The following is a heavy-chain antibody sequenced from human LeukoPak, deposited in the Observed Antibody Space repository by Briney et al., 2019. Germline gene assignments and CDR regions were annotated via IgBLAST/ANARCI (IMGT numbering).Heavy chain of an antibody. CDR1: GFTFSSSS. J-gene: IGHJ4*02. V-gene: IGHV3-23*01. Sequence: AGGSLRLSCAASGFTFSSSSISWVRQAPGKGLEWVSAITDAVGSTHYADSVKGRFTISSDNSKNTVYLQMNSLKTEDTAVYYCTTDPDIVVVPAAMAESGSHYYWGQGTLVTVSS. CDR3: TTDPDIVVVPAAMAESGSHYY. CDR2: ITDAVGST. D-gene: IGHD2-2*01.